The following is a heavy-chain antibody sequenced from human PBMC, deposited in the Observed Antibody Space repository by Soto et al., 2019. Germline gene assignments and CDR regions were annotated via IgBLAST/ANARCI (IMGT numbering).Heavy chain of an antibody. CDR1: GFSMSSNQW. V-gene: IGHV4-28*01. J-gene: IGHJ5*01. CDR3: ARYHSTISSGGWFDS. CDR2: IYYSGST. D-gene: IGHD6-6*01. Sequence: ETLSLPFAVSGFSMSSNQWWGWIRQSPGKGLEWIGYIYYSGSTYYNPSLRGRVTVSVDTSKNQFSLRLSSVTAVDSAVYYCARYHSTISSGGWFDSWGQGTLVTVSS.